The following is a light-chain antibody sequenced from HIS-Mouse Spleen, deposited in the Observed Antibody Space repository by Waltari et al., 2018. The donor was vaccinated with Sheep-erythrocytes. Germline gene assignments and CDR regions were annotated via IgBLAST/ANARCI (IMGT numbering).Light chain of an antibody. J-gene: IGLJ1*01. CDR1: SSDVGCYHY. CDR3: CSYAGSYNHV. CDR2: DVS. V-gene: IGLV2-11*01. Sequence: QSALTQPRSVSGSPGQSVPIYCTGTSSDVGCYHYVPWYQHHPGKAPKLMIYDVSKRPSGVPDRFSGSKSGNTASLTISGLQAEDEADYYCCSYAGSYNHVFATGTKVTVL.